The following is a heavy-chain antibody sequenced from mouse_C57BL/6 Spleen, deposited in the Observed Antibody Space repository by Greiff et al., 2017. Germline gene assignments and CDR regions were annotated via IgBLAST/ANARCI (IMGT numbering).Heavy chain of an antibody. Sequence: QVQLQQPGAELVRPGSSVKLSCKASGYTFTSYWMHWVKQRPIQGLEWIGNIDPSDSETHYNQKFKDKATLTVDKSSSTAYMQLSSLTSEYSAVYYCARWSNSAWFAYWGQGTLVTVSA. V-gene: IGHV1-52*01. D-gene: IGHD2-5*01. J-gene: IGHJ3*01. CDR3: ARWSNSAWFAY. CDR1: GYTFTSYW. CDR2: IDPSDSET.